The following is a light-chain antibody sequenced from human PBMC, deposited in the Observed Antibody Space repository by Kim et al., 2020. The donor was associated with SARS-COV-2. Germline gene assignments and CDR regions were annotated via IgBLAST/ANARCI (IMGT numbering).Light chain of an antibody. CDR2: KAS. J-gene: IGKJ1*01. V-gene: IGKV1-5*03. CDR1: QGISSW. Sequence: DIQMTQSPSTLSASVGDRVTITCRASQGISSWLAWYQQKPGKAPKLLIYKASSLESGVPSRFSGSGSGTEFTLTISSLQPDDFATYYCQQYNSYPWTFGQGTKVDIK. CDR3: QQYNSYPWT.